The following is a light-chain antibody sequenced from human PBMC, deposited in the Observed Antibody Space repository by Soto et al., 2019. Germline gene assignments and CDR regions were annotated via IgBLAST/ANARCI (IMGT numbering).Light chain of an antibody. J-gene: IGKJ1*01. CDR1: QSVSSSY. V-gene: IGKV3-20*01. Sequence: EIVLTQSPGTLSLSPGERATLSCRASQSVSSSYLAWYQQKPGQAPRLLIYGASSRATGIPDRFSGSGSGTDFTLTISRLEPEDFEVYYCQQFGGSSRTFGQGTKVDIK. CDR2: GAS. CDR3: QQFGGSSRT.